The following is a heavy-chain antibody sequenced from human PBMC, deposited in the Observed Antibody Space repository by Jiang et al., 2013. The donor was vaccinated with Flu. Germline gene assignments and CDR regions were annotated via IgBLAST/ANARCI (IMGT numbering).Heavy chain of an antibody. CDR1: GYTFTSYA. CDR2: INAGNGNT. Sequence: SGAEVKKPGASVKVSCKASGYTFTSYAMHWVRQAPGQRLEWMGWINAGNGNTKFSQKFQGRVTITRDTSASTAYMELSSLRSEDTAVYYCARDIKYCSSTSCSLLWDLDYWGQGTLVTVSS. V-gene: IGHV1-3*01. J-gene: IGHJ4*02. D-gene: IGHD2-2*01. CDR3: ARDIKYCSSTSCSLLWDLDY.